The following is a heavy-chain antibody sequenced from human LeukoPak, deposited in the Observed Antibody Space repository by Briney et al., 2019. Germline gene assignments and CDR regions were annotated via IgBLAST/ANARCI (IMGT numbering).Heavy chain of an antibody. CDR1: GFTFSGSA. D-gene: IGHD3-10*01. Sequence: PGGSLKLSCAASGFTFSGSAMHWVRQASGKGLEWVGRIRSEANSYATAYAASVKGRFTISRDDSKNTAYLQMNSLKTEDTAVYYCTATYYYGSGSYFTPDYWGQGTLVTVSS. V-gene: IGHV3-73*01. CDR2: IRSEANSYAT. J-gene: IGHJ4*02. CDR3: TATYYYGSGSYFTPDY.